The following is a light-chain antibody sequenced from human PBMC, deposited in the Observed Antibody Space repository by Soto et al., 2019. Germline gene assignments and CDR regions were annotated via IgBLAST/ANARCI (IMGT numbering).Light chain of an antibody. V-gene: IGKV1-39*01. Sequence: DIQMTQSPSTLSASVGDRVTITCRASQTISSYLNWYQQKPGKAPNVLIYAASSLQSGVPSRFSGSGSGTDFTLTISSLQPEDFATYYCQQSYSTAITFGQGTRLEI. CDR2: AAS. J-gene: IGKJ5*01. CDR1: QTISSY. CDR3: QQSYSTAIT.